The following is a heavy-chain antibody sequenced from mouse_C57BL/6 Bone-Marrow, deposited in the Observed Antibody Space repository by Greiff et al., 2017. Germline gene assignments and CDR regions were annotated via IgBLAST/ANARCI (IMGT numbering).Heavy chain of an antibody. J-gene: IGHJ4*01. CDR3: ARGTRRFYASDY. Sequence: VQLQQSDAELVKPGASVKLSCKVSGYTFTDHTIHWMKQRPEQGLEWIGYIYPRDGSTKYNEKFKGKATLTAGKSSSTAYMQLNSLTSEDSAVYYVARGTRRFYASDYWGQGTSVTVSS. CDR2: IYPRDGST. D-gene: IGHD1-1*01. V-gene: IGHV1-78*01. CDR1: GYTFTDHT.